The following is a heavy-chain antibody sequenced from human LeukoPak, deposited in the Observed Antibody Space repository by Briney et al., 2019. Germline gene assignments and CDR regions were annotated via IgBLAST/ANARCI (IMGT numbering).Heavy chain of an antibody. Sequence: GGSLRLSCAASGFTFSSYWMHWVRQAPGKGLVWVSRINTDGSSTSYADSVKGRFTISRDNAKNTLYLQMNSLRAEDTAVYYCARGSGSAPYYYYYYMDVRGKGTTVTVSS. D-gene: IGHD6-19*01. CDR3: ARGSGSAPYYYYYYMDV. CDR2: INTDGSST. J-gene: IGHJ6*03. V-gene: IGHV3-74*01. CDR1: GFTFSSYW.